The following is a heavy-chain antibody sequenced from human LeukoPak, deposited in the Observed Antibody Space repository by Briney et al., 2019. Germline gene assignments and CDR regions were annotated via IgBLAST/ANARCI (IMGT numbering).Heavy chain of an antibody. D-gene: IGHD6-13*01. Sequence: PSETLSLTCAVSGGSISSGGYSWSWIRQPPGKGLEWIGYIYHSGSTYYNPSLKSRVTISVDRSKNQFSLKLSSVTAADTAVYYCASLFRAAAAYFDYWGQGTLVTVSS. CDR3: ASLFRAAAAYFDY. V-gene: IGHV4-30-2*01. CDR2: IYHSGST. CDR1: GGSISSGGYS. J-gene: IGHJ4*02.